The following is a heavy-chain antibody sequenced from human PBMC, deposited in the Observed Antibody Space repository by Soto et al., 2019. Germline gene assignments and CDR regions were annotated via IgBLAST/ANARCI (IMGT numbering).Heavy chain of an antibody. CDR2: IVPIYRTA. Sequence: SVKVSCKASGGTFSSYRINWVRQAPGQGLEWVGGIVPIYRTADYAQKFQGRVTITADESARTAYLEVRSLKSQDTAVYYCARDSGAKLSSSWGQGTLVTSPQ. V-gene: IGHV1-69*13. CDR3: ARDSGAKLSSS. D-gene: IGHD6-13*01. CDR1: GGTFSSYR. J-gene: IGHJ4*02.